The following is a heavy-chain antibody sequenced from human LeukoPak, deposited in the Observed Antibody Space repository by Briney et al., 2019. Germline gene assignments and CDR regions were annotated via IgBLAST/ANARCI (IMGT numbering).Heavy chain of an antibody. J-gene: IGHJ4*02. CDR3: ARRNSVTQGLDD. CDR2: IRNKANSYTT. CDR1: GFTFIDHY. D-gene: IGHD5/OR15-5a*01. V-gene: IGHV3-72*01. Sequence: PGGSLRLSCAASGFTFIDHYMDWVRQAPGKGLEWIGRIRNKANSYTTEYAASVKGRFTVSRDDSKNSLFLQMNSLESEDTAVYYCARRNSVTQGLDDWGQGTPVTVSS.